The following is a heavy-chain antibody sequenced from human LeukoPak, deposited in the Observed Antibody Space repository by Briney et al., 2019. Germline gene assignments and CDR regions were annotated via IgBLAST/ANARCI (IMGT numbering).Heavy chain of an antibody. J-gene: IGHJ4*02. V-gene: IGHV3-48*03. Sequence: PGGSLRLSCAASGFTFSSYEMNWVRQAPGKGLEWVSYISSSGSTIYYADSVKGRFTISRDNAKNSLYLQMNSLRAEDTAVYYCARGNDYGDYEPPLPDYWGQGTLVTVSS. D-gene: IGHD4-17*01. CDR3: ARGNDYGDYEPPLPDY. CDR2: ISSSGSTI. CDR1: GFTFSSYE.